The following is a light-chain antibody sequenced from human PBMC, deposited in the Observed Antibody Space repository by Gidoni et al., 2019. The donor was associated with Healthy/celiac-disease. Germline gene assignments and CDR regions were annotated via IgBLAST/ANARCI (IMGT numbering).Light chain of an antibody. V-gene: IGLV2-23*03. Sequence: QSALTQPASVSASPGQSIPISCTGTSSDVGIYNLVSWYQQHPGKAPKLMIYEGSKRPSGVSNRFSGSKSGNTASLTISGLQAEDEADYYCCSYAGSSTFAYVVFGGGTKLTVL. CDR3: CSYAGSSTFAYVV. J-gene: IGLJ2*01. CDR1: SSDVGIYNL. CDR2: EGS.